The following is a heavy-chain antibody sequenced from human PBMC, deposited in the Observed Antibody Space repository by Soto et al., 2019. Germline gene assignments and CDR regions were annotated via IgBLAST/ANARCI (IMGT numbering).Heavy chain of an antibody. Sequence: SPALPLSGASCVDSVSSNRGAWNWIKKSPSRGLEWLGRTYYRSKWYYGYAVSVKSRITIKADTSKNQFSLQLNSVTPEDTAVYYCARIHSSSSSDMDVWGQGTTVTVPS. J-gene: IGHJ6*02. CDR2: TYYRSKWYY. CDR3: ARIHSSSSSDMDV. CDR1: VDSVSSNRGA. V-gene: IGHV6-1*01. D-gene: IGHD6-6*01.